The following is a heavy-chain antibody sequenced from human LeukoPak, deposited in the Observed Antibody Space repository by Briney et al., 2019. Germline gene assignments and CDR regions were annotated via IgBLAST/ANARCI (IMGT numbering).Heavy chain of an antibody. D-gene: IGHD3-22*01. CDR3: ARGRGFYDRSGYYPYYFDY. V-gene: IGHV4-38-2*02. Sequence: SETLSLTCTVSGYSIGSGYYWGWIRPSPGKGLEWIGSIYHSGSTYYNPSLKSRVIISVDTSKNQLSLKLNSVTAADTAVYYCARGRGFYDRSGYYPYYFDYWGQGTLVTVSS. J-gene: IGHJ4*02. CDR1: GYSIGSGYY. CDR2: IYHSGST.